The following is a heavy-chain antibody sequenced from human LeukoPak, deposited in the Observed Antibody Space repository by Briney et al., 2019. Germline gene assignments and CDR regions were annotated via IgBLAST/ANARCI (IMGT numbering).Heavy chain of an antibody. D-gene: IGHD3-10*01. CDR3: TRQVRGRPGSQLLWFGELLSAIDY. J-gene: IGHJ4*02. CDR2: IRSKAYGGTT. CDR1: GFTVGDYA. Sequence: GGSLRLSCTASGFTVGDYAMSWFRQAPGKGLEWVGFIRSKAYGGTTEYAASVKGRFTISRDDSKIIAYLQMNSLKTEDTAVYYCTRQVRGRPGSQLLWFGELLSAIDYWGQGTLVTVSS. V-gene: IGHV3-49*03.